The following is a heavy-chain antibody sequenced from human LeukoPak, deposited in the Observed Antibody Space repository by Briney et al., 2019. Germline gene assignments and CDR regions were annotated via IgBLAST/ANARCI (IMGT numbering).Heavy chain of an antibody. Sequence: ASVKLSCKASGYTFTSYYMHWVRQAPGQGLECVGIINPNGGSTSYAQKFQGRVTMTRDTSISTAYMELSRLRSDDTAVYYCASSLYVLLWFGEFTPWPSFDYWGQGTLVTVSS. J-gene: IGHJ4*02. CDR2: INPNGGST. CDR3: ASSLYVLLWFGEFTPWPSFDY. CDR1: GYTFTSYY. V-gene: IGHV1-46*01. D-gene: IGHD3-10*01.